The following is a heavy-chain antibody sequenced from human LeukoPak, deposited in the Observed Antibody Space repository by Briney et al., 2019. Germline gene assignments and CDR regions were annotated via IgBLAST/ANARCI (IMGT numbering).Heavy chain of an antibody. V-gene: IGHV1-18*01. Sequence: ASVKVSCKASGYTFTSYGISLVRQAPGQGLEWMGWISAYNGNTNYAQKLQGRVTMTTDTSTSTAYMELRSLRSDDTAVYYCARNGYYDFWSGYSTSDYYYGMDVWGQGTTVTVSS. D-gene: IGHD3-3*01. J-gene: IGHJ6*02. CDR2: ISAYNGNT. CDR3: ARNGYYDFWSGYSTSDYYYGMDV. CDR1: GYTFTSYG.